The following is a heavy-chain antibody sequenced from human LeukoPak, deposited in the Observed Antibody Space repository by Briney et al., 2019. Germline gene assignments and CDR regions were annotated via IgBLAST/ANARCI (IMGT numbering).Heavy chain of an antibody. J-gene: IGHJ5*02. V-gene: IGHV1-46*01. CDR1: GYTFTGYW. Sequence: ASVKLSCKAFGYTFTGYWMHWVRQAPGQGPEGMGVISPSGGSTIYAQKFKGRVTLTRDMSTSTDYLELGSLRSEDTAVYYCARDNSVRGEAWWFNPWGQGTLVTVSS. D-gene: IGHD2-21*01. CDR3: ARDNSVRGEAWWFNP. CDR2: ISPSGGST.